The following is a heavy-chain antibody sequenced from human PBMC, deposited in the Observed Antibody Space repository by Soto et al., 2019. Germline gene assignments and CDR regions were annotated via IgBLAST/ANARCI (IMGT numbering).Heavy chain of an antibody. J-gene: IGHJ4*02. CDR1: GYTFTGYY. CDR3: ARGKVSTIFGVVIRGTYFDY. CDR2: INPNSGGT. D-gene: IGHD3-3*01. V-gene: IGHV1-2*04. Sequence: QVQLVQSGAEVKKPGASVKVSCKASGYTFTGYYMHWVRQAPGQGLEWMGWINPNSGGTNYAQQFQGWVTMTRDTCISTAYMELSRLRSDDTAVYYCARGKVSTIFGVVIRGTYFDYWGQGTLVAVSS.